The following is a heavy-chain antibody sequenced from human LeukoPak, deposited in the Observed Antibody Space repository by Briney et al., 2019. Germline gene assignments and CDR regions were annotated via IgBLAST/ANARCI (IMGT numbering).Heavy chain of an antibody. CDR2: IYTSGST. Sequence: PSETLSLTCTVSGDSISSGSYYWSWIRQPAGKGLEWIGRIYTSGSTNYNPSLKSRVTISVDTSKNQFSLKLSSVTAADTAVYYCAREFSITIFGVVSYAFDIWGQGTMVTVSS. J-gene: IGHJ3*02. CDR1: GDSISSGSYY. CDR3: AREFSITIFGVVSYAFDI. V-gene: IGHV4-61*02. D-gene: IGHD3-3*01.